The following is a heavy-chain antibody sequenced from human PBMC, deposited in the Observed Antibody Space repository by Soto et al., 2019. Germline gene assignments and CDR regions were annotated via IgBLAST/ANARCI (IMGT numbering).Heavy chain of an antibody. CDR1: GFTFSDYG. D-gene: IGHD4-17*01. CDR2: ISYDGSNE. CDR3: AKDNDYAIGGIDS. J-gene: IGHJ4*02. Sequence: QVQLVESGGGVVHPGRSLRLSCAASGFTFSDYGMHWVRQAPGKGLEWVAVISYDGSNENYADSVKGRFTISRDNSKNTLDLQMNSLRAEDTAVYYCAKDNDYAIGGIDSWGQGILVTVSS. V-gene: IGHV3-30*18.